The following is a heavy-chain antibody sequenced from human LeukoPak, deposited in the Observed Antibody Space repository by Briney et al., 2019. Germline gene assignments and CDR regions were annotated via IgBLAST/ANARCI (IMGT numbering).Heavy chain of an antibody. J-gene: IGHJ4*02. CDR1: GFTFSSYA. D-gene: IGHD5-24*01. V-gene: IGHV3-7*04. Sequence: GGSLRLSCAASGFTFSSYAMNWVRQAPGKGLKWVANIKQDGSKKSYVDSVKGRFTISRDNAKNSLYLQMNSLRAEDTAIYYCTRVGYIDEGIDYWGQGTLVTVSS. CDR3: TRVGYIDEGIDY. CDR2: IKQDGSKK.